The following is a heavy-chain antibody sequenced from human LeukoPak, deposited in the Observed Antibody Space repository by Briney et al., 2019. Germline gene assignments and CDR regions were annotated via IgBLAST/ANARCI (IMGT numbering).Heavy chain of an antibody. CDR2: ISSSGGST. D-gene: IGHD3-10*01. Sequence: GGSLRLSCSASGFTFSGYAMYWVRQAPGKGLEYVSAISSSGGSTYYADSVKGRFTISRDNSKNTLYLQMNSLRAEDTAVYYCARGRGGYYYGMDVWGQGTTVTVSS. V-gene: IGHV3-64*04. CDR1: GFTFSGYA. CDR3: ARGRGGYYYGMDV. J-gene: IGHJ6*02.